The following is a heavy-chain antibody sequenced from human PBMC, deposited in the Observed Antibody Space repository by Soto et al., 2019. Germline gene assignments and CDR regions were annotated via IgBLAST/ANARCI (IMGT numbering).Heavy chain of an antibody. CDR1: GFSLSGYG. J-gene: IGHJ5*02. D-gene: IGHD5-12*01. CDR2: IWYDGTTK. Sequence: QVQLVESGGGVVQPGRSLRLSCEVSGFSLSGYGMHWVRQAPGKGLEWVAVIWYDGTTKNYADSVKGRFTISRDSSQNTVYLQMDSLKVEDTAVYYCARDVDRTSHLNWFDPWGQGVMVTVSS. CDR3: ARDVDRTSHLNWFDP. V-gene: IGHV3-33*01.